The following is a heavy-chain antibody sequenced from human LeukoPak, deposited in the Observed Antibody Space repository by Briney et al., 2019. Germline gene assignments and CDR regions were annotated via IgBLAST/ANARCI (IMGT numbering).Heavy chain of an antibody. CDR3: ARVSGWYWFDQ. CDR1: GYTFSIYA. D-gene: IGHD6-19*01. Sequence: GGSLRLSCEGSGYTFSIYAMHWVRQAPGKGLEYVAAISSDGRITYYANFVKGRFTISRDNSKNTLYLQMGSLRTEDMAVYYCARVSGWYWFDQWGQGTLVTVSS. V-gene: IGHV3-64*01. CDR2: ISSDGRIT. J-gene: IGHJ5*02.